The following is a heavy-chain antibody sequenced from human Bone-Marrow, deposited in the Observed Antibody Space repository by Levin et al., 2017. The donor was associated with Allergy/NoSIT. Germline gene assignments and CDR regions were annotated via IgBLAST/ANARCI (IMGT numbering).Heavy chain of an antibody. J-gene: IGHJ4*02. CDR3: GRAGLDDYGDYSARGGVDY. Sequence: SETLSLTCTVSGGSISSGAYYWSWFRQPPGKGLEWIGHIYSSGSSYYNPSLKSRVRMSVDTSKNQFFLRLTSMTAADTAVYYCGRAGLDDYGDYSARGGVDYWGQGTLVAVSS. CDR1: GGSISSGAYY. D-gene: IGHD4-17*01. CDR2: IYSSGSS. V-gene: IGHV4-31*03.